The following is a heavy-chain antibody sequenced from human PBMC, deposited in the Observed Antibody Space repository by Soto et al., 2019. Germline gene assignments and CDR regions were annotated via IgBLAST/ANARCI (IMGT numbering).Heavy chain of an antibody. V-gene: IGHV5-51*01. Sequence: PGESLKISCKGSGYSFTTYWIGWVRQMPGKGLEWMGIIYPGDSDTRYSPPFKAQVTITADKSISTAYLQWSSRKPSDPAFFYCALVIAAPTYYYGREVGGKGTRVPVPS. CDR2: IYPGDSDT. CDR3: ALVIAAPTYYYGREV. J-gene: IGHJ6*04. D-gene: IGHD3-16*02. CDR1: GYSFTTYW.